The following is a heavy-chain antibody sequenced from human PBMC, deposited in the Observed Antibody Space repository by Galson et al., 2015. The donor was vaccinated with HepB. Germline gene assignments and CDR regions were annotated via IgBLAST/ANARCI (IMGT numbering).Heavy chain of an antibody. CDR1: GYTFSDCG. J-gene: IGHJ4*02. CDR3: ARGRVEYPPLRSVSGAAILDY. D-gene: IGHD2-2*02. Sequence: SVKVSCKASGYTFSDCGISWVRQAPGQGLEWMGWINAYNGNTNYAQKFQGRVTMTTDTSTKTAYMERRTLRSDDTAVYYCARGRVEYPPLRSVSGAAILDYWGQGTLVTVSS. V-gene: IGHV1-18*01. CDR2: INAYNGNT.